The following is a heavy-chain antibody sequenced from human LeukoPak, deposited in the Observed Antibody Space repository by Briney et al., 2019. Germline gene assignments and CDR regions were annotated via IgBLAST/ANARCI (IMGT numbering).Heavy chain of an antibody. J-gene: IGHJ4*02. D-gene: IGHD5-12*01. CDR1: GFSFSSFW. CDR3: ARARPSMWIDY. V-gene: IGHV3-7*01. CDR2: INEHGTVE. Sequence: PGGSLRLSCAASGFSFSSFWMTWVRQAPGKGLEWVANINEHGTVEQYADSVKGRFTISRDSSKNTLYLQMNSLRPEDTAVYYCARARPSMWIDYWGQGTLVTVSS.